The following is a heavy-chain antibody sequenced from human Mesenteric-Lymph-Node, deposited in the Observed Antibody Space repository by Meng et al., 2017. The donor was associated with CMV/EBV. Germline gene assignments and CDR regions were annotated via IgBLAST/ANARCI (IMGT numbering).Heavy chain of an antibody. J-gene: IGHJ3*02. V-gene: IGHV4-61*01. D-gene: IGHD3-10*01. CDR2: INHSGST. CDR3: ARDVYGSGSDAFDI. Sequence: SETLSLTCTVSGGSVSSGSYYWSWIRQPPGKGLEWIGEINHSGSTNYNPSLKSRVTISVDTSKNQFSLKLSSVTAADTAVYYCARDVYGSGSDAFDIWGQGTMVTVSS. CDR1: GGSVSSGSYY.